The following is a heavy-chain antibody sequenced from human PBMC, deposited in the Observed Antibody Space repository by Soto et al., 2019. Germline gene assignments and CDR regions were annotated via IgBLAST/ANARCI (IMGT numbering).Heavy chain of an antibody. D-gene: IGHD1-7*01. J-gene: IGHJ5*02. CDR2: IYYSGST. V-gene: IGHV4-59*08. CDR1: GGSISSYY. Sequence: PSETLSLTCTVSGGSISSYYWSWIRQPPGKGLEWIGYIYYSGSTNYNPSLKSRVTISVDTSKNQFSLKLSSVTAADTAVYYCARLHWNSRFDPGGRGTLVTVSS. CDR3: ARLHWNSRFDP.